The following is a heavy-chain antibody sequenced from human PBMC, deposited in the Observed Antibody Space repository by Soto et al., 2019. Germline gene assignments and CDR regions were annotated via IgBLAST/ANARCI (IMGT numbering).Heavy chain of an antibody. D-gene: IGHD3-22*01. CDR2: IYHSGST. CDR1: GGSISSGGYS. Sequence: PSETLSLTCAVSGGSISSGGYSWNWIRQPPGKGMEWIGYIYHSGSTYYNPSLKSRVTISVDRSKNQFSLKLSSVTAADTAVYYCARVEGYYYDSSGYNWFDPWGQGTLVTRLL. J-gene: IGHJ5*02. V-gene: IGHV4-30-2*01. CDR3: ARVEGYYYDSSGYNWFDP.